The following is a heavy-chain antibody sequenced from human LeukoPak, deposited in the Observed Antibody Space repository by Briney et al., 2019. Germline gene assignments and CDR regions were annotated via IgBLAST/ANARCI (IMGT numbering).Heavy chain of an antibody. Sequence: SETLSLTCTVSGGSISSSSYYWGWIRQPPGKGLEWIGSIYYSGSTYYNPSLKSRVTISVDTSKNQFSLKLSSVTAADTAVYYCARGGVSSSWYHFDYWGQGTLVTVSS. CDR1: GGSISSSSYY. CDR2: IYYSGST. J-gene: IGHJ4*02. D-gene: IGHD6-13*01. CDR3: ARGGVSSSWYHFDY. V-gene: IGHV4-39*01.